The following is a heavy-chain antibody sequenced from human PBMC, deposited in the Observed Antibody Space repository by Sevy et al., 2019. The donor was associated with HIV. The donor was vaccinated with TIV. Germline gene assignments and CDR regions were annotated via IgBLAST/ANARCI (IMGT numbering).Heavy chain of an antibody. CDR1: GFTFGSYG. J-gene: IGHJ4*02. CDR2: IWFDGSNI. CDR3: ARERTYLFDY. Sequence: GGSLRLSCVASGFTFGSYGMLWVRQAPGKGLEWVADIWFDGSNIHYADSVRGRFTISRDNSKNTLSLHMSSLRVEDTAVYYCARERTYLFDYCGQGTLLTVSS. V-gene: IGHV3-33*01.